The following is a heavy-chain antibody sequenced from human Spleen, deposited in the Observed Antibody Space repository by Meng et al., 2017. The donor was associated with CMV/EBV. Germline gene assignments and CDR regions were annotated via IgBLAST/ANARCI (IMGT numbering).Heavy chain of an antibody. J-gene: IGHJ6*02. D-gene: IGHD3-10*01. CDR3: ARDSSVDYYYFGMDV. CDR2: IYYSGST. V-gene: IGHV4-59*01. Sequence: GSLRLSCTVSGGSISSFYWSWIRQSPGKGLEWIGHIYYSGSTDYNPSLKSRVTISIDTSKKQFSLRLSSVTAADTAVYYCARDSSVDYYYFGMDVWGQGTSVTVSS. CDR1: GGSISSFY.